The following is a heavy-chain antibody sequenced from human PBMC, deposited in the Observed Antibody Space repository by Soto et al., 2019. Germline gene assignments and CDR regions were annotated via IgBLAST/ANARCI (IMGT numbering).Heavy chain of an antibody. CDR1: GFTFSDYY. J-gene: IGHJ1*01. CDR2: IGSTASDI. V-gene: IGHV3-11*01. CDR3: ARERWPEGKGAEFQP. Sequence: QVQLVESGGGLVKPGGSLRLSCAASGFTFSDYYMTWIRQAPGKGLEWVSYIGSTASDIYYADSVKGRFTISRDNAKNSLFLHMNSLRADDTAVYYCARERWPEGKGAEFQPWGQGTLVTVSS.